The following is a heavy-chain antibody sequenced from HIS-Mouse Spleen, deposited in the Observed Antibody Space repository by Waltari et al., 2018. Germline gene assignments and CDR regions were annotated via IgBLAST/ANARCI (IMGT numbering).Heavy chain of an antibody. CDR1: GYSISSGYY. D-gene: IGHD3-3*01. Sequence: QVQLQESGPGLVKPSETLSLTCTVSGYSISSGYYWGWIRQPPGKGLEWIGSIYHSGSTYYNPSLKSRVTISVDTSKNQFSLKLSSVTAADTAVYYCAREQSGLRFLEWLDAFDIWGQGTMVTVSS. V-gene: IGHV4-38-2*02. CDR2: IYHSGST. CDR3: AREQSGLRFLEWLDAFDI. J-gene: IGHJ3*02.